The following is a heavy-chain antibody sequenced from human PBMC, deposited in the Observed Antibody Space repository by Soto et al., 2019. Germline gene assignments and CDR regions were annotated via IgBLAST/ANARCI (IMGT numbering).Heavy chain of an antibody. Sequence: QVQLVESGGGVVQPGRSLRLSCAASGFTFSSYGMHWVRQAPGKGLEWVAVISYDGSNKYYADSVKGRFTISRDNSKNTLYLQMNSLRAEDTAVYYCAKGGYQLPHYDYYYGMDVWGQGTTVTVSS. CDR3: AKGGYQLPHYDYYYGMDV. J-gene: IGHJ6*02. CDR2: ISYDGSNK. CDR1: GFTFSSYG. D-gene: IGHD2-2*01. V-gene: IGHV3-30*18.